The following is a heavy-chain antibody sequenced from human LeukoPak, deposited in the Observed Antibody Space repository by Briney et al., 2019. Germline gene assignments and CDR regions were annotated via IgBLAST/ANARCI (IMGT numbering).Heavy chain of an antibody. J-gene: IGHJ4*02. Sequence: ASVKVSCKASGYTFTSYGISWVRQAPGQGLEWMGWISAYNGNTNYAQKFQGRVTMTRDTSISTAYMELSRLRSDDTAVYYCAFLGSIVVPTRVWGQGTLVTVSS. CDR1: GYTFTSYG. CDR3: AFLGSIVVPTRV. V-gene: IGHV1-18*01. D-gene: IGHD1-26*01. CDR2: ISAYNGNT.